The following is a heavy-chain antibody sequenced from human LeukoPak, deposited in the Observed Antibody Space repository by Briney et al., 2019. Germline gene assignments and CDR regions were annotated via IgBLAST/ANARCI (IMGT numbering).Heavy chain of an antibody. CDR3: ASGPASYSSGWRTFPPFDY. D-gene: IGHD6-19*01. V-gene: IGHV7-4-1*02. Sequence: ASVKVSCKASGYTLTSYAMNWVRQAPGQGLEWMGWINTNTGNPTYAQGFTGRFVFSLDTSVSTAYLQISSLKAEDTAVYYCASGPASYSSGWRTFPPFDYWGQGTLVTVSS. CDR1: GYTLTSYA. J-gene: IGHJ4*02. CDR2: INTNTGNP.